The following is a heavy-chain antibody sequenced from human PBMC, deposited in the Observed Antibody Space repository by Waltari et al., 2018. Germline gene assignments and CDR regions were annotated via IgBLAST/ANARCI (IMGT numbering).Heavy chain of an antibody. CDR1: GVSKTRNTPY. Sequence: QLQLQASCPRLVRPSEILSLIFPVSGVSKTRNTPYWAWIRQSPGQGLGWIGTVAYRGATYISPSLKSRVSVSRDTSKNQVSLRLGSVTAADMAVYYCATYIGASVGTAAFDGWGQGTMVTVSS. CDR2: VAYRGAT. D-gene: IGHD5-12*01. CDR3: ATYIGASVGTAAFDG. J-gene: IGHJ3*01. V-gene: IGHV4-39*01.